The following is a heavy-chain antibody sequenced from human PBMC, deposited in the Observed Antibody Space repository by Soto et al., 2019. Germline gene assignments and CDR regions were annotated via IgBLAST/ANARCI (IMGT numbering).Heavy chain of an antibody. CDR3: ARDRDAYGSGNYYNRIDF. CDR2: ISPLFGTP. J-gene: IGHJ4*02. D-gene: IGHD3-10*01. V-gene: IGHV1-69*01. CDR1: GGIFSTYA. Sequence: QMQLVQSGAEVKKPGSSEKDSCKASGGIFSTYAIRWMRQAPGQGLECMGGISPLFGTPDYAQRIQGRVTITAAESTSTAYMELSRLRSEDTAVYYCARDRDAYGSGNYYNRIDFWGQGTLVPVSS.